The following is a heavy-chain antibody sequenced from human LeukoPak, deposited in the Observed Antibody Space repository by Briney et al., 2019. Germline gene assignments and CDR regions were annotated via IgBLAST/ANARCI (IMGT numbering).Heavy chain of an antibody. Sequence: ASVKVSCKASGYMFTSYAFTWVRQAPGQGLEWMGWISANTGKTNYPQKFQGRVTVTTDTSTTTAYMEVRALRSDDTAVYYCARSWELPARHIDYWGQGTLVTVSS. D-gene: IGHD1-26*01. CDR3: ARSWELPARHIDY. CDR2: ISANTGKT. J-gene: IGHJ4*02. CDR1: GYMFTSYA. V-gene: IGHV1-18*01.